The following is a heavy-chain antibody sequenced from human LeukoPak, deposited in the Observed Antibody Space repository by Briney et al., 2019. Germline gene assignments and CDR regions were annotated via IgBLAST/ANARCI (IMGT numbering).Heavy chain of an antibody. CDR2: IYYSGTT. V-gene: IGHV4-39*01. D-gene: IGHD4-17*01. CDR3: ARQVTVTTPYYFDY. CDR1: GGSISSSDYY. Sequence: SETLSLTCSVSGGSISSSDYYWGWIRQPPGKGLEWIGSIYYSGTTYYNPSLKSRVIISVDTSKNQFSLKLISVAAADTAVYYCARQVTVTTPYYFDYWGQGTLVTVSS. J-gene: IGHJ4*02.